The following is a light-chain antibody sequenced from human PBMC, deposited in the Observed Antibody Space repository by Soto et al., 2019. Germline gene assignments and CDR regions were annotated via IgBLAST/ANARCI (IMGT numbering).Light chain of an antibody. CDR1: SSDVGGYDY. CDR2: DVT. J-gene: IGLJ2*01. CDR3: SSYAGDYTLI. V-gene: IGLV2-11*01. Sequence: QSALTQPRSVSGSPGQSVTISCTGTSSDVGGYDYVSWYQQRPGKAPQLVIYDVTNRPSVVPSGVPDRYSGSKSGNTASLTISGLQAEDEADYYCSSYAGDYTLIFGGGTKLTVL.